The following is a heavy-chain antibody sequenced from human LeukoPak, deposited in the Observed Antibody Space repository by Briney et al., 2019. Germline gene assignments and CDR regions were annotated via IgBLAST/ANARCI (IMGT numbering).Heavy chain of an antibody. CDR2: INHIGST. V-gene: IGHV4-34*01. CDR1: GGSFSGYY. CDR3: ARGYYDSSGYYPFDY. Sequence: SETLSLTCAVYGGSFSGYYWSWIRQPPGKGLEWIGEINHIGSTNYNPSLKRRVTISVDTSKYKFSLKLSSVTAADTAVYYCARGYYDSSGYYPFDYWGQGTLVTVSS. D-gene: IGHD3-22*01. J-gene: IGHJ4*02.